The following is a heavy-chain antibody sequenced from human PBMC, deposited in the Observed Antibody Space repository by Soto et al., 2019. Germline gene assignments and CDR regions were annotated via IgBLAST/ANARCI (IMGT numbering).Heavy chain of an antibody. V-gene: IGHV3-33*01. CDR2: IWYDGSNK. D-gene: IGHD5-18*01. J-gene: IGHJ4*02. Sequence: ESGGGVVQPGRSLRLSCAASGFTFSSYGMHWVRQAPGKGLEWVAVIWYDGSNKYYADSVKGRFTISRDNSKNTLYLQMNSLRAEDTAVYYCARDARYSYGFDYWGQGTLVTVSS. CDR1: GFTFSSYG. CDR3: ARDARYSYGFDY.